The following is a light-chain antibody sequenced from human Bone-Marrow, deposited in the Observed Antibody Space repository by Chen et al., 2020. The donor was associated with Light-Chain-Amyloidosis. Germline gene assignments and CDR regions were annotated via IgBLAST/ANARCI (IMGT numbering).Light chain of an antibody. J-gene: IGLJ1*01. Sequence: QSALTQPRSVSGSPGQTVTISCTGTSSDVGGYESVSWYQQHPGKAPKFLIYDVNKRPSGVPDPFSCSKSANSASLTISELQTEDEADYFCCSYAGSSPYVFGPGTTVTVL. CDR1: SSDVGGYES. V-gene: IGLV2-11*01. CDR2: DVN. CDR3: CSYAGSSPYV.